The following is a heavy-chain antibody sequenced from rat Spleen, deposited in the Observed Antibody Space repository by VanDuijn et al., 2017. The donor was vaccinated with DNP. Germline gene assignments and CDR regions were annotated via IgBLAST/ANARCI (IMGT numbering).Heavy chain of an antibody. CDR3: ARHGEIRGSFDY. D-gene: IGHD4-4*01. CDR2: IRTGGENT. Sequence: EVQVVESGGGLVQPGRSMKLSCAASGFTFNTYYMAWVRQAPTKGLEWVASIRTGGENTYYRDSVKGRFTISRDNAKNTLSLQMDSLRSEETATYYCARHGEIRGSFDYWGHGVMVTVSS. J-gene: IGHJ2*01. V-gene: IGHV5-25*01. CDR1: GFTFNTYY.